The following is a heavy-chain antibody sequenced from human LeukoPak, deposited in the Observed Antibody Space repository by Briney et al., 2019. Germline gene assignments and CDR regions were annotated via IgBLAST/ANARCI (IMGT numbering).Heavy chain of an antibody. CDR3: AKVGTYYYDSSGLYYFDY. V-gene: IGHV3-23*01. CDR2: ISGGGGST. Sequence: GGSLRLSCAASGFTFSSYGMSWVRQAPGKGLEWVSAISGGGGSTYYADSVKGRFTISRDNSKNTLYLQMNSLRAEDTAVYYCAKVGTYYYDSSGLYYFDYWGQGTLVTVSS. J-gene: IGHJ4*02. D-gene: IGHD3-22*01. CDR1: GFTFSSYG.